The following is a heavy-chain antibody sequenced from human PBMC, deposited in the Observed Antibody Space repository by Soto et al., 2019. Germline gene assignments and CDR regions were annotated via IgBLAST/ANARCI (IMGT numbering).Heavy chain of an antibody. Sequence: ASVKVSCKASGYTFTSYYMHWVRQAPGQGLEWMGIINPSGGSTSYAQKFQGRVTMTRDTSASTAYMELSSLRSEDTAVYYCARDLGYHYDILTGYYDYWGQGTLVTVSS. V-gene: IGHV1-46*01. D-gene: IGHD3-9*01. CDR1: GYTFTSYY. CDR2: INPSGGST. CDR3: ARDLGYHYDILTGYYDY. J-gene: IGHJ4*02.